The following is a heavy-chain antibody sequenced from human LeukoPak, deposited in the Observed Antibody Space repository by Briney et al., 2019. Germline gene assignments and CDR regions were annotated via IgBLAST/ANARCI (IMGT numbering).Heavy chain of an antibody. CDR3: ATYNSGTIDH. J-gene: IGHJ4*02. Sequence: GGSLRLSCAASGFTFSSYAMHWVRQAPGKGLEWVAVIWYDGSEKYYADSVKGRFTVSRDNSKNMLYLQMDSLRAEDTAVYYCATYNSGTIDHWGQGTLVTVSS. CDR2: IWYDGSEK. V-gene: IGHV3-33*03. CDR1: GFTFSSYA. D-gene: IGHD1-1*01.